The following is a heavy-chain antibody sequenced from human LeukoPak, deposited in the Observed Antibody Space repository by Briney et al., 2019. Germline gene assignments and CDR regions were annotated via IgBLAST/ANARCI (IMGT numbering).Heavy chain of an antibody. CDR3: AGGYDYGPYYYHGMDV. CDR2: TYYRSKWYN. D-gene: IGHD5-12*01. J-gene: IGHJ6*02. V-gene: IGHV6-1*01. CDR1: GDSVSSNSAA. Sequence: SQTLSLTCAISGDSVSSNSAAWNWIRQSPSRGLEWLGRTYYRSKWYNDYAVSVKSRITVNPDTSKNQFSLQLNSVTPEDTAVYYCAGGYDYGPYYYHGMDVWGQGTTVTVSS.